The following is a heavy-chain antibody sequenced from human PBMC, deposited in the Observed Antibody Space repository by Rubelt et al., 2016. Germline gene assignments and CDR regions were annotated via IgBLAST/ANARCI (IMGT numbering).Heavy chain of an antibody. CDR2: ISASGTSA. CDR1: GFTFYSFA. CDR3: AREVSSGSYFDY. D-gene: IGHD3-22*01. J-gene: IGHJ4*02. V-gene: IGHV3-23*01. Sequence: EVQLLESGGGLAQPGGSLTISCAASGFTFYSFAMTWVRQAPGKGLEWVSIISASGTSAEYADSVKGRFTISRDNSKNEVYLQMNSLRAEDTAVYYCAREVSSGSYFDYWGQGALVTASS.